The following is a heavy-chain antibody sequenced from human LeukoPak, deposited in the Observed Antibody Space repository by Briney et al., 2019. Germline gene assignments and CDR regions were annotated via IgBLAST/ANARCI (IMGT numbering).Heavy chain of an antibody. CDR1: GGSISSSSYY. J-gene: IGHJ4*02. CDR3: ARGLRWQDY. CDR2: IYYSGST. D-gene: IGHD4-23*01. Sequence: SEALSLTCTVSGGSISSSSYYWGWIRQPPGKGLEWIGSIYYSGSTYYNPSLKSRVTISVDTSKNQFSLKLSSVTAADTAVYYCARGLRWQDYWGQGTLVTVSS. V-gene: IGHV4-39*07.